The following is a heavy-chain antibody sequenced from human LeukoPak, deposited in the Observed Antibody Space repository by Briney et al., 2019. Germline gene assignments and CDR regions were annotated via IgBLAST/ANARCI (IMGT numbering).Heavy chain of an antibody. J-gene: IGHJ4*02. CDR2: INVYNGNT. CDR3: AREVWSGHYNI. V-gene: IGHV1-18*01. D-gene: IGHD3-3*01. CDR1: GYTFSRDG. Sequence: WASVKVSCKGFGYTFSRDGIAWVRQAPGQGLEWMGWINVYNGNTNYAPKFQGRVTMTTYISRDTAYMEMKSLRSDDTAVYYCAREVWSGHYNIWGQGTLITVSS.